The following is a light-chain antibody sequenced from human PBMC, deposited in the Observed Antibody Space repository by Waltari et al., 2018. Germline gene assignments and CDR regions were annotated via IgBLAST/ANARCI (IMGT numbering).Light chain of an antibody. Sequence: QSALTQPASVSGSPGQSIPISCTGTSGDVGLYNSASWYQQPPGKAPKLMISEVRNRPSGVSNRFSGSKSDITASLTISGLQAEDEADYYCSSYTGSSNTLYVFGTGTKVTVL. CDR3: SSYTGSSNTLYV. J-gene: IGLJ1*01. CDR1: SGDVGLYNS. CDR2: EVR. V-gene: IGLV2-14*01.